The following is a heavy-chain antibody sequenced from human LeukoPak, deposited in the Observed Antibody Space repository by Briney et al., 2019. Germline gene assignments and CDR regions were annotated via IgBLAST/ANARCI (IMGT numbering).Heavy chain of an antibody. Sequence: GGSLRPSCAASGFTFSSYSMNWVRQAPGKGLEWVSSISSSSYIYYADSVKGRFTISRDNAKSSLYLQMNSLRAEDTAVYYCARRPGGLLPHFDYWGQGTLVTVSS. J-gene: IGHJ4*02. D-gene: IGHD2-15*01. V-gene: IGHV3-21*01. CDR2: ISSSSYI. CDR3: ARRPGGLLPHFDY. CDR1: GFTFSSYS.